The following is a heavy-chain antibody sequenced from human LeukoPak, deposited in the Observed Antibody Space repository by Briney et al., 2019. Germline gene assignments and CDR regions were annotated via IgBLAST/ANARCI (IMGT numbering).Heavy chain of an antibody. CDR2: IYYSGST. V-gene: IGHV4-59*12. J-gene: IGHJ4*02. CDR1: GGSISSYY. Sequence: PSETLSLTCTVSGGSISSYYWSWIRQPPGKGLEWIGYIYYSGSTYYNPPLKSRVTISVDTSKNQFSLKLSSVTAADTAVYYCARLRFLEWLPRPFDYWGQGTLVTVSS. D-gene: IGHD3-3*01. CDR3: ARLRFLEWLPRPFDY.